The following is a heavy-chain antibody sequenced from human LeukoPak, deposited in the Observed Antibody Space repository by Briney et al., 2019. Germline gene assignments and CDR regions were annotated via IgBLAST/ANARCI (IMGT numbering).Heavy chain of an antibody. V-gene: IGHV4-39*07. CDR2: IYYNGST. Sequence: RSSETLSLTCTVSGGSISSSSYYWDWIRQPPGKELEWIGSIYYNGSTYYNPCLKSRVTISVDTSKNQFSLKLSSVTAADTAVYYCARARLDWWFDPWGQGTLVTVSS. D-gene: IGHD2-21*01. J-gene: IGHJ5*02. CDR1: GGSISSSSYY. CDR3: ARARLDWWFDP.